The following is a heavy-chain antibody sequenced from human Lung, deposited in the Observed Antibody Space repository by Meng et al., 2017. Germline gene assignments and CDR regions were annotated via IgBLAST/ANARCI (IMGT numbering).Heavy chain of an antibody. J-gene: IGHJ4*02. D-gene: IGHD6-13*01. CDR1: GFSFTDAW. V-gene: IGHV3-15*01. CDR2: IKSNSDGGTT. Sequence: VECGGGLVKPGGSLILSWLASGFSFTDAWMSWVRQAPGKGLEWVGRIKSNSDGGTTDYAAPVKGRFTISRDDSKNTLYLQMNSLITEDTAVYFCATGAAAADHWGQGTLVTVSS. CDR3: ATGAAAADH.